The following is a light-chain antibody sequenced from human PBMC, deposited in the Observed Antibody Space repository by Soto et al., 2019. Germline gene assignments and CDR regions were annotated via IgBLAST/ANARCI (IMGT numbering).Light chain of an antibody. CDR2: EVS. CDR3: SSYTRSSTPYAV. CDR1: SSDVGGYNY. J-gene: IGLJ7*01. V-gene: IGLV2-14*01. Sequence: QSALTQPASVSGSPGQSITISCTGTSSDVGGYNYVSWYQQHPGKAPKLMIYEVSYRPSGVSNRFSGSKSGNTASLTISGLQADDEAEYYCSSYTRSSTPYAVFGGGTQLTVL.